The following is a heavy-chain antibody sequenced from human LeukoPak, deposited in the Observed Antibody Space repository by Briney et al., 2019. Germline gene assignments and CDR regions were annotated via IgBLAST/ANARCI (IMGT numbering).Heavy chain of an antibody. CDR1: GVALSKYR. CDR3: ARGEAKDTAMVRYYYYGMDV. V-gene: IGHV3-48*02. Sequence: GGYLRLSCAASGVALSKYRINWGRQAPGKRLEWVSYISSSSSTIYYADSVKGRFTISRDNAKNSLYLQMNSLRDEDTAVYYCARGEAKDTAMVRYYYYGMDVWGQGTTVTVSS. CDR2: ISSSSSTI. D-gene: IGHD5-18*01. J-gene: IGHJ6*02.